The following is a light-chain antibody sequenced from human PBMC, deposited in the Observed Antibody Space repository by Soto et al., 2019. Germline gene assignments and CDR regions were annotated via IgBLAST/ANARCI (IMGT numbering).Light chain of an antibody. CDR3: QQYGSSPLFT. CDR2: GAS. V-gene: IGKV3-20*01. Sequence: EFVLTQSPGTLSLSPGERATLSCRASQSVSSNYLAWYQQKPGQAPRLLIYGASSRATGISDRFSGSGSGTDFTLTISRLEPEDFAVYYCQQYGSSPLFTFGPGTKVDIK. CDR1: QSVSSNY. J-gene: IGKJ3*01.